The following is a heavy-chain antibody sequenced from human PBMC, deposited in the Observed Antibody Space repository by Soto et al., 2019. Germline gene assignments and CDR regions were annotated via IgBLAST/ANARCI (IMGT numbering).Heavy chain of an antibody. CDR2: ISYDGSNK. Sequence: QVQLVESGGGVVQPGTSLRLSCAASGFKFSNYGMHWVRKAPGKGLEWVSVISYDGSNKYYADSVKGRFAISRDNSKNTLYLQMNSLRAEDTAVYYCAKSHPITVISLDYWGQGILVTVSS. J-gene: IGHJ4*02. D-gene: IGHD3-16*02. V-gene: IGHV3-30*18. CDR1: GFKFSNYG. CDR3: AKSHPITVISLDY.